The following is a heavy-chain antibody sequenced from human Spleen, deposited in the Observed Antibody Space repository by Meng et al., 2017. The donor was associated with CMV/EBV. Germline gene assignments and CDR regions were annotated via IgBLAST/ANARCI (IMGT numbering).Heavy chain of an antibody. CDR2: IKSNSTYI. Sequence: ESLKISCAASGFTFNFYNMHWVRQAPGKGLEWVSSIKSNSTYIYYGDSMRGRFTMSRDIAKNSLFLQINSPRAEDTAVYYCASLNRGVSGSIFGDSFDVWGQGTTVTVSS. CDR3: ASLNRGVSGSIFGDSFDV. J-gene: IGHJ3*01. V-gene: IGHV3-21*01. D-gene: IGHD3-3*02. CDR1: GFTFNFYN.